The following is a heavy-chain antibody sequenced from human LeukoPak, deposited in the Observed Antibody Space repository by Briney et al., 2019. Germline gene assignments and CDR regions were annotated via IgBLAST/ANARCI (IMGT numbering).Heavy chain of an antibody. V-gene: IGHV1-46*01. D-gene: IGHD6-13*01. J-gene: IGHJ4*02. CDR3: ARDRGIAAAGTGYFDY. Sequence: ASVKVSCKASGYTFTSYYMHWVRQAPGQGLEWMGIISPSGGSTSYAQKFQGRVTMTRDTSTSTVYMELSSLRSEDTAVYYCARDRGIAAAGTGYFDYWGQGTLVTVSS. CDR1: GYTFTSYY. CDR2: ISPSGGST.